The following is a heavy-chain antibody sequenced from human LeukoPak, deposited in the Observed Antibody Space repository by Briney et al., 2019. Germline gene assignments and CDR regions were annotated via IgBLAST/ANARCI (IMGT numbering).Heavy chain of an antibody. D-gene: IGHD5-12*01. Sequence: SETLSLTCTVSGGSISSYYWSWIRQPPGKGLEWIGYIYYSGSTNYNPSLKSRVTISVDTSKNQFSLKLSSVTAADTAVYYCARHIGYSDAFDIWGQGTMVTVSS. V-gene: IGHV4-59*08. J-gene: IGHJ3*02. CDR3: ARHIGYSDAFDI. CDR1: GGSISSYY. CDR2: IYYSGST.